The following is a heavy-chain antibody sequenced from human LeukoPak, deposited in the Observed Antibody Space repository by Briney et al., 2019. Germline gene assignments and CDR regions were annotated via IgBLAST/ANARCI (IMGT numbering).Heavy chain of an antibody. V-gene: IGHV4-34*01. CDR1: GGSFTDYY. J-gene: IGHJ4*02. CDR3: ARGRNY. CDR2: INHSGST. Sequence: SETLSLTCGVHGGSFTDYYWSWIRQAPGKGLEWVGEINHSGSTNYNSSLKSRVTISVDTSKNQFSLKLSSVTAADTAVYYCARGRNYWGQGTLVTVSS.